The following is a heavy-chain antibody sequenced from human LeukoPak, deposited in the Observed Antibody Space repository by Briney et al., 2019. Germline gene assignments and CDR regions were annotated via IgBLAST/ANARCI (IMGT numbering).Heavy chain of an antibody. V-gene: IGHV4-59*01. CDR2: IYYCGST. D-gene: IGHD5-12*01. J-gene: IGHJ4*02. CDR3: ARVDRVENYFDY. CDR1: GGSINSYY. Sequence: SETLSLTCTVSGGSINSYYWSWIRQPPGKGLEWIGYIYYCGSTNYNPSLKSRVTISVDTSKNQFSLKLSSVTAADTAVYYCARVDRVENYFDYWGQGTLVTVSS.